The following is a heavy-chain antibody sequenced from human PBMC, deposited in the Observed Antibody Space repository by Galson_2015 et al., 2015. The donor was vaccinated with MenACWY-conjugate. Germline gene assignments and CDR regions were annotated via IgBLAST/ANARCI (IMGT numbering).Heavy chain of an antibody. CDR3: ARHPPGGRGMDV. D-gene: IGHD1-26*01. J-gene: IGHJ6*02. CDR1: GYYFTSYW. V-gene: IGHV5-51*01. Sequence: QSGAEVKQPGESLKISCKGSGYYFTSYWIAWVRQIPGKGLEWMGLISPGDSNTRYSPSFRGQVTISADKSISTAYLQWSSLKASDTAMYYCARHPPGGRGMDVWGQGTTVTVSS. CDR2: ISPGDSNT.